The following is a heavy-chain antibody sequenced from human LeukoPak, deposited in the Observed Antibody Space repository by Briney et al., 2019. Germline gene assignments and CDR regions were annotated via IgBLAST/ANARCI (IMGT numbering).Heavy chain of an antibody. V-gene: IGHV4-34*01. D-gene: IGHD3-22*01. CDR2: INHSGST. CDR3: ARVSIAHYYDSSGEDY. Sequence: SETLSLTCAVYGGSFSGYYWSWIRQPPGKGLEWIGEINHSGSTNYNPSLKSRVTISVDASKNQFSLKLSSVTAADTAVYYCARVSIAHYYDSSGEDYWGQGTLVTVSS. J-gene: IGHJ4*02. CDR1: GGSFSGYY.